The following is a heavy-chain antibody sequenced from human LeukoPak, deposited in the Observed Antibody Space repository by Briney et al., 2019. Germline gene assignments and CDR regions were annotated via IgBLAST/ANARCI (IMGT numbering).Heavy chain of an antibody. CDR3: ARHGNRDSSGYYVSSPDY. CDR1: GYSFTSYW. CDR2: IYPGDSDT. V-gene: IGHV5-51*01. D-gene: IGHD3-22*01. Sequence: GESLKISCKGSGYSFTSYWIGWVRQMPGKGLEWMGIIYPGDSDTRYSSSFQGQVTISADKSISTAYLQWSSLKASDTAMYYCARHGNRDSSGYYVSSPDYWGQGTLVTVSS. J-gene: IGHJ4*02.